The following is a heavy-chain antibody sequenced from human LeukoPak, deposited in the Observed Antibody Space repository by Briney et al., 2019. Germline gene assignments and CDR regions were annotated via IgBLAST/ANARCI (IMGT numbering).Heavy chain of an antibody. CDR1: GFTFSSYG. J-gene: IGHJ4*02. V-gene: IGHV3-33*01. D-gene: IGHD6-13*01. CDR3: ARYLRDSSSWYPGY. CDR2: IWYDGSNK. Sequence: GGSLRLSCAASGFTFSSYGMHWVRQAPGKGLEWVAVIWYDGSNKYYADSVKGRFTISRDNSKNTLYLQMNSLRAEDTAVYYCARYLRDSSSWYPGYWGQGTLVTVSS.